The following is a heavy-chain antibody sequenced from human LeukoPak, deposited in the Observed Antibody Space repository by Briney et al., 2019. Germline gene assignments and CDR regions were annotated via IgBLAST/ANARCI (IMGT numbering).Heavy chain of an antibody. D-gene: IGHD3-10*01. CDR2: IIPIFGTA. CDR1: GGTFSSYA. CDR3: ASSYYYGSGSPPNWFDP. J-gene: IGHJ5*02. V-gene: IGHV1-69*06. Sequence: SVKVSCKASGGTFSSYAISWVRQAPGQGLEWMGGIIPIFGTANYAQKFQGRVTITADKSTSTAYMELSSLRSEDTAVYYCASSYYYGSGSPPNWFDPWGQGTLVTVSS.